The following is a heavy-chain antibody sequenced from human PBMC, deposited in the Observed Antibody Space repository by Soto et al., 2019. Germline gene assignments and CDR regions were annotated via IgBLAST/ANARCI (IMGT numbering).Heavy chain of an antibody. CDR3: ARLQPTVTTPGFDY. Sequence: PGGSLRLSCAASGFTFSSYSMNWVRQAPGKGLEWVSYISSSSSTIYYADSVKGRFTISRDNAKNSLYLQMNSLRAEDTAVYYCARLQPTVTTPGFDYWGQGTLVTVSS. CDR2: ISSSSSTI. J-gene: IGHJ4*02. V-gene: IGHV3-48*01. D-gene: IGHD4-4*01. CDR1: GFTFSSYS.